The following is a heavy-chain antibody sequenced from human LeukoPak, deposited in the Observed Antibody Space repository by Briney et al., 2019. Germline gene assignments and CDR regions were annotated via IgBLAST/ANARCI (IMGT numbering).Heavy chain of an antibody. CDR1: GFTFSSYG. V-gene: IGHV3-33*08. CDR2: IWYDGSNK. CDR3: ARLKDPYSSGWHYYFDY. J-gene: IGHJ4*02. Sequence: GGSLRLSCAASGFTFSSYGMHWVRQAPGKGLEWVAVIWYDGSNKYYADSVKGRFTISRDNSKNTLYLQMNSLRAEDTAVYYCARLKDPYSSGWHYYFDYWGQGTLVTVSS. D-gene: IGHD6-19*01.